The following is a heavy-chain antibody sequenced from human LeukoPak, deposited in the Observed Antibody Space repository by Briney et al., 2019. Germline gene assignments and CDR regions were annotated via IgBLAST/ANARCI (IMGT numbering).Heavy chain of an antibody. D-gene: IGHD6-19*01. CDR1: GFTFSSYA. CDR2: ISGNGGST. V-gene: IGHV3-64*01. Sequence: GGSLRLSCAASGFTFSSYAMHWVRQAPGKGLEYVSAISGNGGSTYYANSVKGRFTISRDNSKNTLYLQMGSLRAEDMAVYYCASLAVAGTIGAFDIWGQGTMATVSS. J-gene: IGHJ3*02. CDR3: ASLAVAGTIGAFDI.